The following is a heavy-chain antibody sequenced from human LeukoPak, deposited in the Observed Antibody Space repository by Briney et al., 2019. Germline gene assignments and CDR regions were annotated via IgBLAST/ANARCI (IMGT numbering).Heavy chain of an antibody. D-gene: IGHD6-13*01. CDR3: ARTTEAHSWRTRYYDYYMDV. J-gene: IGHJ6*03. Sequence: SETLSLTCTVSGGSISSYYWSWIRQPAGKGLEWIGRIYYSGSTNYNPSLKSRVTISVDTSKNQFSLKLSSVTAADTAVYYCARTTEAHSWRTRYYDYYMDVWGKGTTVTVSS. CDR1: GGSISSYY. CDR2: IYYSGST. V-gene: IGHV4-4*07.